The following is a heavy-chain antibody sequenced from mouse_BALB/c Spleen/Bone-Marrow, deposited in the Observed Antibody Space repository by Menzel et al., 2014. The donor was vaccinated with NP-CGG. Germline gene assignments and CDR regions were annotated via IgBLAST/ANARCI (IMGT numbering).Heavy chain of an antibody. CDR2: INPSNGRS. V-gene: IGHV1S81*02. CDR3: ARRGNYGAMDY. CDR1: GYTFTSHW. Sequence: VKLMESGAELVKPGASVKLSCKASGYTFTSHWMHWVKQRPGQGLEWIGEINPSNGRSNYNEKFKSKATLIVDKSSSTAYMQLSSLTSEDSAVYYCARRGNYGAMDYWGQGTSVTVSS. D-gene: IGHD2-1*01. J-gene: IGHJ4*01.